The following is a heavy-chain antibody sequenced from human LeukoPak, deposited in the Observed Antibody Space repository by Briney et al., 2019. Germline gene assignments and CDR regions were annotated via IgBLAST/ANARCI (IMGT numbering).Heavy chain of an antibody. CDR3: PRDEVYSSGWQYFNY. CDR1: GFTFRSYW. Sequence: GQSLRLSCAASGFTFRSYWTSWVRHAPGKGLERVANIKQDVTEKYYVDSVKGRFTISRDNAKNSSYLEMNSLTPEDPAVNSCPRDEVYSSGWQYFNYWGQGTLVTGSS. CDR2: IKQDVTEK. D-gene: IGHD3-22*01. V-gene: IGHV3-7*01. J-gene: IGHJ4*02.